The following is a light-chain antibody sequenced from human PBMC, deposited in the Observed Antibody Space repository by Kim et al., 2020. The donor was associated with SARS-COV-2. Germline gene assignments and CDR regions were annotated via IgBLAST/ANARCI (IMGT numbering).Light chain of an antibody. J-gene: IGLJ1*01. V-gene: IGLV2-14*03. CDR1: SSDVGGYNY. CDR3: SSYTSSSTLDV. Sequence: QPVLTQPASVSGSPGQSITISCTETSSDVGGYNYVSWYQQHPGKAPKLMIYDVSNRPSGVSNRFSGSKSGNTASLTISGLQAEDEADYYCSSYTSSSTLDVFGTGTKVTVL. CDR2: DVS.